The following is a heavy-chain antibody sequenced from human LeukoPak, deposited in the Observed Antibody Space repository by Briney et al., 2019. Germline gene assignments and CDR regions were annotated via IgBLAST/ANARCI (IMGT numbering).Heavy chain of an antibody. V-gene: IGHV4-59*12. J-gene: IGHJ5*02. CDR1: GGSINNYY. D-gene: IGHD3-10*01. CDR3: ARDRDLLWFGELSVWFDP. Sequence: SETLSLTCGVSGGSINNYYWSWVRQPPGKGLEWIGYVSYRGITNYNPSLKSRVTISVEPSKNQFSLKLSSVTAADTAVYYCARDRDLLWFGELSVWFDPWGQGTLVTVSS. CDR2: VSYRGIT.